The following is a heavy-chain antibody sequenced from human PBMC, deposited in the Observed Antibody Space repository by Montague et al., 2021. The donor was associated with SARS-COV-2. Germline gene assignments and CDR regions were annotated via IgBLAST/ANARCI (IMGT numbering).Heavy chain of an antibody. CDR3: ARSSGYNYDISYYGMDV. V-gene: IGHV4-39*02. D-gene: IGHD5-18*01. CDR1: GGSISSSDYY. J-gene: IGHJ6*02. Sequence: SETLSLTCTVSGGSISSSDYYWGWIRQPPGKGLEWIGTIYYSGNTYYSPSLKSRVAISVDTCKNHFSLKLTSLTAADTAVYYCARSSGYNYDISYYGMDVWGQGTTVTVSS. CDR2: IYYSGNT.